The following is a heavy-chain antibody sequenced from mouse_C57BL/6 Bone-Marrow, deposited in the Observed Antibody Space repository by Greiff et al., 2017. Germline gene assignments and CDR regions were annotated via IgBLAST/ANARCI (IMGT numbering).Heavy chain of an antibody. CDR3: VRPFYYDYDLFAY. D-gene: IGHD2-4*01. CDR2: IRSKSNNYAT. CDR1: GFSFNTYA. Sequence: EVQLVESGGGLVQPKGSLKLSCAASGFSFNTYAMNWVRQAPGKGLEWVARIRSKSNNYATYYADSVKDRFTISRDDSESMLYLQMNNLKTEDTAMYYCVRPFYYDYDLFAYWGQGTLVTVSA. J-gene: IGHJ3*01. V-gene: IGHV10-1*01.